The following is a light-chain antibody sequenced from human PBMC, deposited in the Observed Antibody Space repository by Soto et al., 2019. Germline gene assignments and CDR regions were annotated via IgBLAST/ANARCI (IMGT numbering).Light chain of an antibody. CDR2: DAS. V-gene: IGKV1-39*01. CDR3: QQSYSTLWT. J-gene: IGKJ1*01. Sequence: DIQMTQSPSSLSASVGDRVMITCRASQTISTYLNWYQQKPGTAPKLLIYDASTLQSGVPSRFSGSGSGTDFTLTISNLQPEDFATYYCQQSYSTLWTFGQGTKVDIK. CDR1: QTISTY.